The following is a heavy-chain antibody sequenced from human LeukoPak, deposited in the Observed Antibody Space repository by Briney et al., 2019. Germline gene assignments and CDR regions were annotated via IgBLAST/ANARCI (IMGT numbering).Heavy chain of an antibody. J-gene: IGHJ6*03. CDR1: GYTFTGYY. CDR3: ATLDYGDEKRDYYYYYMDV. Sequence: ASVKVSCKASGYTFTGYYMHWVRQAPGQGLEWMGWINPNSGGTNYAQKFQGRVTMTRDTSISTAYMELSRLRSDDTAVYYCATLDYGDEKRDYYYYYMDVWGKGTTVTVSS. D-gene: IGHD4-17*01. CDR2: INPNSGGT. V-gene: IGHV1-2*02.